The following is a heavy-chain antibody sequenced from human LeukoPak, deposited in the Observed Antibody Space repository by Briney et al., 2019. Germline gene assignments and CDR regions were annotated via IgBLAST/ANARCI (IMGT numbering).Heavy chain of an antibody. V-gene: IGHV3-23*01. CDR1: GFTFSTYA. CDR3: ARAGKAAAFDY. Sequence: PGGSLRPSCAASGFTFSTYALSWVRQAPGKGLEWVSSISGSGGSTDYADSVKGRFTLSRGNFENTLYLHMSSLRADDTAIYYCARAGKAAAFDYWGQGTLVTVSS. CDR2: ISGSGGST. D-gene: IGHD2-15*01. J-gene: IGHJ4*02.